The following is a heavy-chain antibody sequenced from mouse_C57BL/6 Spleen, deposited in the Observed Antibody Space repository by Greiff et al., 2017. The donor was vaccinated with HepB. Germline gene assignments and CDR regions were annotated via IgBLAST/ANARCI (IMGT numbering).Heavy chain of an antibody. V-gene: IGHV5-17*01. CDR1: GFTFSDYG. CDR2: ISSGSSTI. Sequence: EVMLVESGGGLVKPGGSLKLSCAASGFTFSDYGMHWVRQAPEKGLEWVAYISSGSSTIYYADTVKGRFTISRDNAKNTLFLQMTSLRSEDTAMYDCARGRGGYYYAMDYWGQGTSVTVSS. J-gene: IGHJ4*01. CDR3: ARGRGGYYYAMDY.